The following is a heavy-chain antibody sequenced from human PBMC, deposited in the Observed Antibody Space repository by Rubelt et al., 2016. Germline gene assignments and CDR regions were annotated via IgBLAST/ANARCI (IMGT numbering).Heavy chain of an antibody. Sequence: AASGFTFSSYAMSWVRQAPGKGLEWVSAISGSGGSTYYADSVKGRFTISRDNSKNTLYLQMNSLRAEDTAVYYCAKSPVPEGHFDYWGQGTLVTVSS. CDR1: GFTFSSYA. CDR2: ISGSGGST. J-gene: IGHJ4*02. V-gene: IGHV3-23*01. CDR3: AKSPVPEGHFDY.